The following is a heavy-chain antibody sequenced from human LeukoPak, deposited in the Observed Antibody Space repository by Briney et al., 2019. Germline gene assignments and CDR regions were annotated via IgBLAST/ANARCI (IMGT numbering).Heavy chain of an antibody. V-gene: IGHV3-23*01. CDR3: ARPHSFVVVPAAISLVPSSVYFDY. D-gene: IGHD2-2*01. Sequence: GGSLRLSCAASGFTFSSYAMSWVRQAPGKGLEWVSAISGSGGSTYYADSVKGRFTISRDNSKNTLYLQMNSLRAEDTAVYYCARPHSFVVVPAAISLVPSSVYFDYWGQGTLVTVSS. CDR1: GFTFSSYA. J-gene: IGHJ4*02. CDR2: ISGSGGST.